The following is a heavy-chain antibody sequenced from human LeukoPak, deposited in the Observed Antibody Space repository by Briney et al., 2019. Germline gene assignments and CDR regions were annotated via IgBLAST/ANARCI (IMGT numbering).Heavy chain of an antibody. Sequence: GGSLRLSCAASRFTFSDYYMTWIRQAPGKGLEWVSYISNSGSVIYYADSVKGRFTISRDNAKNSLYLQMNSLRAEDTAVYYCARGDRYYDSSGYLFDYWGQGTLVTVSS. CDR3: ARGDRYYDSSGYLFDY. CDR2: ISNSGSVI. CDR1: RFTFSDYY. V-gene: IGHV3-11*01. D-gene: IGHD3-22*01. J-gene: IGHJ4*02.